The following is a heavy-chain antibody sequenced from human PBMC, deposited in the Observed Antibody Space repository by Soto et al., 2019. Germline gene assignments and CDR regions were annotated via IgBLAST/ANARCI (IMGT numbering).Heavy chain of an antibody. V-gene: IGHV3-30*04. J-gene: IGHJ4*02. D-gene: IGHD3-10*01. Sequence: QVQLVESGGGVVQPGRSLILSCAASGFTFSNYTMHWLRQAPGKGLEWVALISYDEIDKYFADAVKGRFTISRDNSKNTLYLQMDSLRAEDTAVYYCAGRSGSSDYWGRGTLVTVSS. CDR3: AGRSGSSDY. CDR2: ISYDEIDK. CDR1: GFTFSNYT.